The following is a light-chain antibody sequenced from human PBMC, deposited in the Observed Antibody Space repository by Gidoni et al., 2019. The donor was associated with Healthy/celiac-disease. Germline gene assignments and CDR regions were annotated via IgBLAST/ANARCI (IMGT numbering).Light chain of an antibody. CDR1: SSDVGGYNY. CDR2: EVS. CDR3: SSYTSSSTFYV. J-gene: IGLJ1*01. Sequence: QSALTQPASVSGSPGQSLTISCTGTSSDVGGYNYVSWYQQHPGKAPKLMIYEVSNRPSGVPDRFSGSKSGNTASLTISGLQAEDEADYYCSSYTSSSTFYVFGTGTKVTVL. V-gene: IGLV2-14*01.